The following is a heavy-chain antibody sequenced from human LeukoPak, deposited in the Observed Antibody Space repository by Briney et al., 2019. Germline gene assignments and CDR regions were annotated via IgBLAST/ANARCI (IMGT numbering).Heavy chain of an antibody. V-gene: IGHV1-46*01. CDR2: INPSGGST. Sequence: ASVKVSCKASGYTFTSYYMHWVRQAPGQGLEWMGIINPSGGSTSYAQKFQGRVTMTRDTSTSTVYMELSSLRSEDTAVYYCARRSTLAAAGTYFDYWGQGTLVTVSS. J-gene: IGHJ4*02. CDR3: ARRSTLAAAGTYFDY. D-gene: IGHD6-13*01. CDR1: GYTFTSYY.